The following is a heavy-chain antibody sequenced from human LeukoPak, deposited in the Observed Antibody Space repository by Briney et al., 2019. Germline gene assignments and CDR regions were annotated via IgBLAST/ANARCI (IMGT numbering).Heavy chain of an antibody. V-gene: IGHV4-38-2*02. CDR2: IFHTGST. J-gene: IGHJ4*02. CDR1: GDSISTGNY. CDR3: TREGQVVGCTMSDY. D-gene: IGHD1-26*01. Sequence: PSETLSLTCTVSGDSISTGNYWGWILQPPGKGLEWIGSIFHTGSTYYNLSLKSRVTFSVDTSKNQFSLKVNSVTAADTAIYYCTREGQVVGCTMSDYWGQGILVTVSS.